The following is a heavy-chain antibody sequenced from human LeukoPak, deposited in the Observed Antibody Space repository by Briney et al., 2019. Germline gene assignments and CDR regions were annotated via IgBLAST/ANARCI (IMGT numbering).Heavy chain of an antibody. D-gene: IGHD6-19*01. CDR2: IKSKTDGGTT. CDR1: GFTFSNAW. J-gene: IGHJ4*02. V-gene: IGHV3-15*01. Sequence: GGSLRLSCAASGFTFSNAWMSWVRQAPGKGLEWVGRIKSKTDGGTTDYAAPVKGRFTISRDDSKNTLYLQMNSLKTEDTAVYYCTSLSSRWYRSDYWGQGTLVTVSS. CDR3: TSLSSRWYRSDY.